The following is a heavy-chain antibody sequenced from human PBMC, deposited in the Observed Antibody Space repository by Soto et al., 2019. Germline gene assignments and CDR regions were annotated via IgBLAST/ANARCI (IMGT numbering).Heavy chain of an antibody. Sequence: QVQLVQSGAEVKKPGASVKVSCKASGYTFTSYAMHWVRQAPGQRLEWMGWTNPGNGNTKYSQKFQGRVTITRDTSASTAYMELSSLRSEDTAVDYCARGSSSVTTFYFDLWGRGTLVTVSS. CDR1: GYTFTSYA. D-gene: IGHD4-17*01. CDR2: TNPGNGNT. V-gene: IGHV1-3*01. J-gene: IGHJ2*01. CDR3: ARGSSSVTTFYFDL.